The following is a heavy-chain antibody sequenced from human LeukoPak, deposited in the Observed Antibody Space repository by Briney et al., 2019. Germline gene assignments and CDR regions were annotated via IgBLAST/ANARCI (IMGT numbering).Heavy chain of an antibody. V-gene: IGHV1-69*05. CDR3: ARCLYYYDSSGYYCAFDI. CDR1: GGTFSSYA. J-gene: IGHJ3*02. D-gene: IGHD3-22*01. Sequence: SVKVSCKASGGTFSSYAISWVRQAPGQGLEWMGGIIPIFGTANYAQKFQGRVTITTDESTSTAYMELSSLRSEDTAVYYCARCLYYYDSSGYYCAFDIWGQGTMVTVPS. CDR2: IIPIFGTA.